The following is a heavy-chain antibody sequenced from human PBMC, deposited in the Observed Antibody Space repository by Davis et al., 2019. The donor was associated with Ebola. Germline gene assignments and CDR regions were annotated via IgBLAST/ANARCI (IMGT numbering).Heavy chain of an antibody. J-gene: IGHJ6*04. CDR1: GFTFSSYA. V-gene: IGHV3-23*01. D-gene: IGHD6-13*01. CDR2: ISGSGGST. Sequence: GESLKISCAASGFTFSSYAMSWVRQAPGKGLEWVSAISGSGGSTYYADSVKGRFTISRDNSKNTLYLQMNSLRAEDTAVYYCAKYGSSTWYLVDVWGKGTTVTVSS. CDR3: AKYGSSTWYLVDV.